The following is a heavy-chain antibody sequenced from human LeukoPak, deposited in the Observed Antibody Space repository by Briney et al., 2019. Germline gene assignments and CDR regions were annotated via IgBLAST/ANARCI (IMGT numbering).Heavy chain of an antibody. J-gene: IGHJ4*02. Sequence: GGSLRLSCAASGFTFSSYAMSWVRQAPGKGLEWVSAISTSAGDTYYTDSVKGRFTISRDNSENTLFLQMNSLRAEDTAVYYCAKDIIVGTTKSMDSWGQGTLVTVSS. V-gene: IGHV3-23*01. CDR1: GFTFSSYA. CDR3: AKDIIVGTTKSMDS. D-gene: IGHD1-26*01. CDR2: ISTSAGDT.